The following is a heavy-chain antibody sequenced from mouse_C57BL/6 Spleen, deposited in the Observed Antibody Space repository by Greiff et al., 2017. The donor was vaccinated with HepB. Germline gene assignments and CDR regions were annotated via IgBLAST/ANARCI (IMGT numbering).Heavy chain of an antibody. CDR1: GYTFTDYE. V-gene: IGHV1-15*01. CDR3: TRYDWED. J-gene: IGHJ2*01. CDR2: IDPETGGT. Sequence: QVQLQQSGAELVRPGASVTLSCKASGYTFTDYEMHWVKHTPVHGLEWIGAIDPETGGTAYNQKFKGKAILTADKSSSTAYMELRSLTSEDSAVYYCTRYDWEDWGQGTTLTVSS. D-gene: IGHD4-1*01.